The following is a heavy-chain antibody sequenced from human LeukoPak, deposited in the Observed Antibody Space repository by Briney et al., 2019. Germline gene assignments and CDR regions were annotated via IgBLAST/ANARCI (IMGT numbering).Heavy chain of an antibody. J-gene: IGHJ3*02. Sequence: GGSLTQTCPATGFIFNNYAMSWVRQAAAKGLHWVSTITNTGGRIDYVESVKGRFTISRDNSNNTLSLQMNSLRPEDTATYYCAKGTCIARRCYGNAFDIWGQGTVVTVSS. CDR2: ITNTGGRI. CDR3: AKGTCIARRCYGNAFDI. D-gene: IGHD2-15*01. CDR1: GFIFNNYA. V-gene: IGHV3-23*01.